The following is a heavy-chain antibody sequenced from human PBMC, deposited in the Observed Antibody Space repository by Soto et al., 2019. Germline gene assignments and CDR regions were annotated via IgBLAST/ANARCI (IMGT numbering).Heavy chain of an antibody. CDR3: ARETPLDYYDSSGYYLRYFDY. CDR2: IYYSGST. CDR1: GGSISSGGYY. Sequence: SETLSLTCTVSGGSISSGGYYWSWIRQHPGKGLEWIGYIYYSGSTNYNPSLKSRVTISVDTSKNQFSLKLSSVTAADTAVYYCARETPLDYYDSSGYYLRYFDYWGQGTLVTVSS. V-gene: IGHV4-31*03. J-gene: IGHJ4*02. D-gene: IGHD3-22*01.